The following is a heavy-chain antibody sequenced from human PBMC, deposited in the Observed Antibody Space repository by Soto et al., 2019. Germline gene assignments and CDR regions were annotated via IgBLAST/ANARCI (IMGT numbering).Heavy chain of an antibody. D-gene: IGHD3-22*01. V-gene: IGHV1-46*01. Sequence: ASVKVSCKASGYTFTSYYMHWVRQAPGQGLEWMGIINPSGGSTSYAQKFQGRVTMTRDTSTSTVYMELSSLRSEDTAVYYCARVRAYYYDSSGYYLDYWGQGTLVTFSS. J-gene: IGHJ4*01. CDR3: ARVRAYYYDSSGYYLDY. CDR1: GYTFTSYY. CDR2: INPSGGST.